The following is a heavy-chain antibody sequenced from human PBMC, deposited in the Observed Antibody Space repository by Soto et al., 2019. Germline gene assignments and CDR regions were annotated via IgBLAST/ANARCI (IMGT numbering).Heavy chain of an antibody. CDR1: GFTFSTYG. V-gene: IGHV3-30*18. CDR3: AKDQSHAFDI. J-gene: IGHJ3*02. CDR2: LSYDGSDK. Sequence: QVQLVESGGGVVQPGRSLRLSCVASGFTFSTYGMYWVRQAPGKGLEWVAVLSYDGSDKYYAESVKGRFTISRDNSKNTLYLQMNRLRAEATAVYYCAKDQSHAFDIWGQGTMVTVSS.